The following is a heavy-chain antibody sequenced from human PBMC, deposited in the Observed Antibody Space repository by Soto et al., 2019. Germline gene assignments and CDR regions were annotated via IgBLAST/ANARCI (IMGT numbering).Heavy chain of an antibody. V-gene: IGHV4-31*03. CDR2: IYYSGST. CDR1: GGSISSGGYY. J-gene: IGHJ4*02. D-gene: IGHD5-18*01. CDR3: ARDVEYSYGQGGFDY. Sequence: SETLSLTCTVSGGSISSGGYYWSWIRQHPGKGLEWIGYIYYSGSTYYNPSLKSRVTISVDTSKNQISLKLSSVTAADTAVYYCARDVEYSYGQGGFDYWGQGTLVTVSS.